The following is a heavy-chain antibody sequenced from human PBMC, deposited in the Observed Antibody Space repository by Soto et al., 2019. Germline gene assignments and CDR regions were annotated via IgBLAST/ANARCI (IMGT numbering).Heavy chain of an antibody. D-gene: IGHD5-18*01. CDR1: GFTFSSYG. CDR2: IWYDGSNK. Sequence: QVQLVESGGGVVQPGRSLRLSCAASGFTFSSYGLHWVRQAPGKGLEWVAVIWYDGSNKYYADSVKGRFTISRDNSKNTLYLQMNSLRAEDTAVYYCARAGYDAFDIWGQGTMVTVSA. CDR3: ARAGYDAFDI. V-gene: IGHV3-33*01. J-gene: IGHJ3*02.